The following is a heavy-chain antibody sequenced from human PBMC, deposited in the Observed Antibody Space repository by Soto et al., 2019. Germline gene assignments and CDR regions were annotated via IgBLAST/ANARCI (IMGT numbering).Heavy chain of an antibody. J-gene: IGHJ5*02. V-gene: IGHV4-34*01. CDR2: INHSGST. CDR3: ARGAVTVYYEP. D-gene: IGHD3-22*01. Sequence: EPLSPPTPFYGGSFSVSSWTWSRQPPGKGLEWIGEINHSGSTNYNPSLKSRVTISVDTSKNQFSLKLSSVTAADTAVYYCARGAVTVYYEPWGQGTLVTVSS. CDR1: GGSFSVSS.